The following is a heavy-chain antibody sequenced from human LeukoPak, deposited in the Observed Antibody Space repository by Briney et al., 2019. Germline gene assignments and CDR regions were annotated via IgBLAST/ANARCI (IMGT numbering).Heavy chain of an antibody. CDR1: GFTFSNAW. CDR3: TKNYYDTSGSLFY. V-gene: IGHV3-15*01. J-gene: IGHJ4*02. D-gene: IGHD3-22*01. Sequence: GGSLRLSCAASGFTFSNAWMSWVRQAPGKGLERVGRIKTKTDGATTDYGTPVKGRFTISRDDSENTLYLQMNSLKTEDTAVYFCTKNYYDTSGSLFYWGQGTLVTVSS. CDR2: IKTKTDGATT.